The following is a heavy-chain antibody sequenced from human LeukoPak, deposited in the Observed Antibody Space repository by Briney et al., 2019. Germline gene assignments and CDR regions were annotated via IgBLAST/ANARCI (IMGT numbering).Heavy chain of an antibody. CDR1: GYTFISYG. J-gene: IGHJ3*02. D-gene: IGHD2-2*01. V-gene: IGHV1-18*01. CDR3: ARSGYCSSTSCYAGAFDI. CDR2: ISAYNGYT. Sequence: ASVKVSCKASGYTFISYGISWVRQAPGQGLEWLGWISAYNGYTNYAQKLQGRVTMTTDTSTSTAYMELRSLTSDDTAVYYCARSGYCSSTSCYAGAFDIWGQGTMVTVSS.